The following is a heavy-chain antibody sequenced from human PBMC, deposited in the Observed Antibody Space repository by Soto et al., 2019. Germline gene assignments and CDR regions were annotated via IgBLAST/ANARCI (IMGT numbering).Heavy chain of an antibody. CDR1: GFTFTTYA. V-gene: IGHV3-30-3*01. J-gene: IGHJ4*02. D-gene: IGHD2-15*01. CDR2: ISSDGNNK. Sequence: QVPLVESGGGVVQPGTSLRLSCAASGFTFTTYAMHWFRQAPGKGLEWVAAISSDGNNKYYADSVKGRFTISRDNSENTLSLQMNGLRAEDTAVYHCASGTSGSCYSAGVYWGQGTLATVSS. CDR3: ASGTSGSCYSAGVY.